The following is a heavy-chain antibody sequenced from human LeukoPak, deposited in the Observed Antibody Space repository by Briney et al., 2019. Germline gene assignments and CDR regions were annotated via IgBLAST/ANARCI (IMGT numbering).Heavy chain of an antibody. CDR3: AHRVGFFDWVGHFDY. CDR2: IYWNGDH. CDR1: GFSLSAGGTG. J-gene: IGHJ4*02. Sequence: SGPTLVKPTQTLTLTCTFSGFSLSAGGTGVGWIRQPPGKALEWLAVIYWNGDHRYSPSLRSRLVITKDTSRNQVVLSMTNMDPVDTATYYCAHRVGFFDWVGHFDYWGQGAPVTVSS. D-gene: IGHD3-9*01. V-gene: IGHV2-5*01.